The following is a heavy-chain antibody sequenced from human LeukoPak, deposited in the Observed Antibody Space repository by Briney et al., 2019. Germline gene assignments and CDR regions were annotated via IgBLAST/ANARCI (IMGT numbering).Heavy chain of an antibody. CDR1: GFAFGNYA. Sequence: GGSLRLSCAASGFAFGNYAMGWVRQAPGKGLDWVSSIDSSGSYTPSADSVKGRFTISRDNFENTLYLQMNSLRAEDTAVYFCAKISTVTDNFGHWGQGTLVTVSS. CDR3: AKISTVTDNFGH. D-gene: IGHD4-17*01. CDR2: IDSSGSYT. J-gene: IGHJ4*02. V-gene: IGHV3-23*01.